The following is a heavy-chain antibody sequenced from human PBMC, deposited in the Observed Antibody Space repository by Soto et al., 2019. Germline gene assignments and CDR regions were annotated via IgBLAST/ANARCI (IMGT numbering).Heavy chain of an antibody. CDR1: GFTFSIYS. Sequence: EVQLVESGGGLVKPGGSLRLSCAASGFTFSIYSFNWVRQAPGRGPEWLSSISSSSSHIYYADSVKGRFTISRDNAKNSLYLQMNSLTAEDTAVYYCARHADTGMVSNRFDPWGQGTLVTVSS. CDR2: ISSSSSHI. D-gene: IGHD2-8*01. CDR3: ARHADTGMVSNRFDP. V-gene: IGHV3-21*01. J-gene: IGHJ5*02.